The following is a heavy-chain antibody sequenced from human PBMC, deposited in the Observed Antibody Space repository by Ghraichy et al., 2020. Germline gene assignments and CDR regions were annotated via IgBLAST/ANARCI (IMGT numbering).Heavy chain of an antibody. CDR3: AREYRNCSGANCAPGDDAFDI. J-gene: IGHJ3*02. Sequence: ASVKVSCKASGYTLTTYGFTWVRQAPGQGLEWMGYVSSYNGNTNYAENFQDRVTMTTDTSTSTAYMELRSLRSDDTAVYYCAREYRNCSGANCAPGDDAFDIWGQGTMVTVSS. CDR1: GYTLTTYG. V-gene: IGHV1-18*01. CDR2: VSSYNGNT. D-gene: IGHD2-15*01.